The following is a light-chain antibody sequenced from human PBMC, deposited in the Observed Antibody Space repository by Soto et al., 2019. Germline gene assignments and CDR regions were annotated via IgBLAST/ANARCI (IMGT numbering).Light chain of an antibody. J-gene: IGKJ4*01. V-gene: IGKV3-15*01. CDR1: QSVSSD. Sequence: EILMTQSPATLSVSAGDRVILSCRASQSVSSDLAWYQQKRGQAPRLLIFGASTRATGIPARFSGSGTGTEFTLTISSLQPEDFATYYCQQANSFPLLTFGGGTKVEIK. CDR3: QQANSFPLLT. CDR2: GAS.